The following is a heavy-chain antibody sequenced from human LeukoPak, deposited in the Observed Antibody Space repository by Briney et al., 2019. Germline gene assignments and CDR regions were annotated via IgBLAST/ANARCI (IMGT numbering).Heavy chain of an antibody. CDR2: ISSSSSYI. J-gene: IGHJ6*03. V-gene: IGHV3-21*01. D-gene: IGHD3-3*01. CDR1: GFTFSSYS. Sequence: GGSLRLSCAASGFTFSSYSMNWVRQAPGKGLEWVSSISSSSSYIYYADSVKGRFTISRDNAKNSLYLQMNSLRAEDTAVYYCARGNAYYDFWSGYYHYYYYMDVWGKGTTVTVSS. CDR3: ARGNAYYDFWSGYYHYYYYMDV.